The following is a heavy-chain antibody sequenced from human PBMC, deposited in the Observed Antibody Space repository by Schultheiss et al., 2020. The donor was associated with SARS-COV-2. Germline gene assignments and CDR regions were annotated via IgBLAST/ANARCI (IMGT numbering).Heavy chain of an antibody. CDR1: GFTFSSYA. V-gene: IGHV3-30*01. Sequence: GSLRLSCAASGFTFSSYAMHWVRQAPGKGLEWVAVISYDGSNKYYADSVKGRFTISRDNSKNTLYLQMNSLRAEDTAVYYCARDNSNYYGSGSYWVYWGQGTLVTVSS. D-gene: IGHD3-10*01. CDR3: ARDNSNYYGSGSYWVY. CDR2: ISYDGSNK. J-gene: IGHJ4*02.